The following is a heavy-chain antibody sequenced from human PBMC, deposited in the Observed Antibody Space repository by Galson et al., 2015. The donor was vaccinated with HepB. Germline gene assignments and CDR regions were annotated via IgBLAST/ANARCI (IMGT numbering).Heavy chain of an antibody. V-gene: IGHV3-33*01. J-gene: IGHJ3*02. D-gene: IGHD2-15*01. Sequence: SLRLSCAASGFTFSSYGMHWVRQAPGKGLEWVAVIWYDGSNKYYADSVKGRFTISRDNSRNTLYLQMNSLRAEDTAVYYCARDFVVVAATVGADAFDIWGQGTMVTVSS. CDR1: GFTFSSYG. CDR3: ARDFVVVAATVGADAFDI. CDR2: IWYDGSNK.